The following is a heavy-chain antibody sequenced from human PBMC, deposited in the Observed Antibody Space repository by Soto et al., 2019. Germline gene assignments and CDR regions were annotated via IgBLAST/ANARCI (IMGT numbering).Heavy chain of an antibody. J-gene: IGHJ3*02. CDR3: ARKGTYYRDAFDM. Sequence: QVQLQESGPGLVKASETLSLTCAVSGGSITNYYWSWIRQPPGTGLEWIGCIYFSGSTHYNPSLTSRVTISVDTSKNQFSLKLSSVTAADTAIYYCARKGTYYRDAFDMWGQGTMVTVSS. CDR2: IYFSGST. V-gene: IGHV4-59*01. D-gene: IGHD3-10*01. CDR1: GGSITNYY.